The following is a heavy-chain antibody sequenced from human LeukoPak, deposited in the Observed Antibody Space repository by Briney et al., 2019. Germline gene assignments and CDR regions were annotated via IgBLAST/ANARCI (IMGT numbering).Heavy chain of an antibody. J-gene: IGHJ5*02. CDR2: LYYSGST. CDR1: GGSISSSSYY. Sequence: PSETLSLTYTVSGGSISSSSYYWGWLREPPGTGLEGIGSLYYSGSTYYNPAPKSRGTISVDTSKYQSSLKLSSVTAADTAVYYCARAYYDILTGSPNWFDPWGQGTVVTVSS. V-gene: IGHV4-39*07. CDR3: ARAYYDILTGSPNWFDP. D-gene: IGHD3-9*01.